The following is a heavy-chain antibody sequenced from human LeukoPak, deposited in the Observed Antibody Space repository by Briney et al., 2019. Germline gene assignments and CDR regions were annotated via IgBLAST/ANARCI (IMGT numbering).Heavy chain of an antibody. Sequence: SETLSLTCAVYGGSFSGYYWSWIRQPPGKGLEWIGEINHSGSTNYNPSLKSRVTISVDTSKNQFPLKLSSVTAADTAVYYCARGQYSSSTLWFDPWGQGTLVTVSS. D-gene: IGHD6-6*01. V-gene: IGHV4-34*01. CDR3: ARGQYSSSTLWFDP. CDR2: INHSGST. J-gene: IGHJ5*02. CDR1: GGSFSGYY.